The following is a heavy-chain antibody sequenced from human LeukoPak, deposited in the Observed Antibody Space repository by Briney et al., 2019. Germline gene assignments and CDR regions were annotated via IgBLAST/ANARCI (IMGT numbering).Heavy chain of an antibody. Sequence: SETLSLTCAVYGGSFSGYYWSWIRQPPGKGLEWIGEINHSGSTNYNPSLKSRVTISVDTSKNQFSLKLSSVTAADTAVYYCATATPGYCSSTSCRGGWFDPWGQGTLITVSS. CDR1: GGSFSGYY. CDR3: ATATPGYCSSTSCRGGWFDP. J-gene: IGHJ5*02. D-gene: IGHD2-2*01. V-gene: IGHV4-34*01. CDR2: INHSGST.